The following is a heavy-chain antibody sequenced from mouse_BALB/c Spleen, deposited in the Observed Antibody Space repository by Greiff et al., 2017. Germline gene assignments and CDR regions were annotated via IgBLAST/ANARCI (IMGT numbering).Heavy chain of an antibody. CDR1: GFTFSSYA. CDR2: ISSGGSYT. D-gene: IGHD3-1*01. CDR3: ARERGSGYMFDY. V-gene: IGHV5-9-4*01. J-gene: IGHJ2*01. Sequence: DVQLVESGGGLVKPGGSLKLSCAASGFTFSSYAMSWVRQSPEKRLEWVAEISSGGSYTYYPDTVTGRFTISRDNAKNTLYLEMSSLRSEDTAMYYCARERGSGYMFDYWGQGTTLTVSS.